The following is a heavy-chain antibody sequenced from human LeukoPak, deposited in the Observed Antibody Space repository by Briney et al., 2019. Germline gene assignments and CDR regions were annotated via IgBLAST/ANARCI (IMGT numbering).Heavy chain of an antibody. J-gene: IGHJ3*02. CDR2: IYPGDSDT. CDR1: GYNFTSYW. CDR3: ARSPFTMRNAFDI. V-gene: IGHV5-51*01. D-gene: IGHD3-22*01. Sequence: GESLKISCKGSGYNFTSYWIGWVRQMPGKGLEWMGIIYPGDSDTRYSPSFQGQVTISADKSISTAYLQWSSLKASDTAMYYCARSPFTMRNAFDIWGQGTMVTVSS.